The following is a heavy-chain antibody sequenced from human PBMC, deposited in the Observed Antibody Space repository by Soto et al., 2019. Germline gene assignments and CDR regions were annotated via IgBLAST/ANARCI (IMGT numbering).Heavy chain of an antibody. CDR3: ARRYGGNFDS. V-gene: IGHV4-59*01. J-gene: IGHJ4*02. D-gene: IGHD1-26*01. CDR1: GGSISSYY. CDR2: IYYSGST. Sequence: SETLSLTCTVSGGSISSYYWSWIRQPPGKGLEWIGYIYYSGSTNYNPSLKSRVTISVDRSKNQFSLKLSSVTAADTAVYYCARRYGGNFDSWGQGTLVTVSS.